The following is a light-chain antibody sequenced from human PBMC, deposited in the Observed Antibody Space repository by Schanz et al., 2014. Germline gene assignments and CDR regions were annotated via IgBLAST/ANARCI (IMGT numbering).Light chain of an antibody. Sequence: SALTQPPSASGSPGQSVTISCTGTSSDVGAYNYVSWYQQHPGKAPKLIISDVTRRPSGVPDRFSGFKSDNTASLTVSGLQAEDEADYYCSSYAGSINWVFGGGTNLTVL. J-gene: IGLJ3*02. V-gene: IGLV2-8*01. CDR1: SSDVGAYNY. CDR2: DVT. CDR3: SSYAGSINWV.